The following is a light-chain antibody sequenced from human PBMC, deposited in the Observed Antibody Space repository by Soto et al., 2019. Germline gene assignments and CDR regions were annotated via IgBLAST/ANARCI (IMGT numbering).Light chain of an antibody. J-gene: IGLJ2*01. CDR3: AAWDVSLNGVV. CDR1: SSNIGSKT. V-gene: IGLV1-44*01. Sequence: QSALTQPPSASGTPGQRVTITCSGGSSNIGSKTVSWFQHLPGAAPKLLIYDDSERPTGVPDRFSGSKSGTSASLAISGLQSEDDADYYCAAWDVSLNGVVFGGGTKLTVL. CDR2: DDS.